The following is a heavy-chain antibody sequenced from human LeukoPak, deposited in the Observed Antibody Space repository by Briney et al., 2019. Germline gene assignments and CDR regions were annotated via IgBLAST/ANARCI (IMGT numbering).Heavy chain of an antibody. V-gene: IGHV1-46*01. CDR3: ARGGLERWLRGDRFDY. J-gene: IGHJ4*02. D-gene: IGHD5-24*01. CDR2: INPSGGST. Sequence: GASVKVSCKASGYTFTSYYMHWVRQAPGQGLEWMGIINPSGGSTSYAQKFQGRVTMTRDMSTSTVYMELSSLRSEDTAVYYCARGGLERWLRGDRFDYWGQGTLVTVSS. CDR1: GYTFTSYY.